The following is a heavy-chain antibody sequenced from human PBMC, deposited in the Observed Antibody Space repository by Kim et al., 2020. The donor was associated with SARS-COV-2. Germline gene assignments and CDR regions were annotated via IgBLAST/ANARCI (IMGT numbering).Heavy chain of an antibody. V-gene: IGHV5-10-1*01. CDR2: IDPSDSYT. Sequence: GESLKISCKGSGYSFTSYWISWVRQMPGKGLEWMGRIDPSDSYTNYSPSFQGHVTISADKSISTAYLQWSSLKASDTAMYYCARHENDGYSGYELIDYWGQGTLVTVSS. D-gene: IGHD5-12*01. CDR1: GYSFTSYW. J-gene: IGHJ4*02. CDR3: ARHENDGYSGYELIDY.